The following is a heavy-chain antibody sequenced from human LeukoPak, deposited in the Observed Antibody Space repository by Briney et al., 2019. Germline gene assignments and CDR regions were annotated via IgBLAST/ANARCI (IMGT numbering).Heavy chain of an antibody. Sequence: GGSLRLSCAASGFTFSSYSMSWVRQAPGKGLEYVSSISGSSSLIYYADSVKGRFTISRDNAKSPLYLQMNSLRADDTAVYYCARDVVLPWGQGALVTVSS. CDR3: ARDVVLP. J-gene: IGHJ4*02. D-gene: IGHD2-15*01. CDR2: ISGSSSLI. V-gene: IGHV3-21*01. CDR1: GFTFSSYS.